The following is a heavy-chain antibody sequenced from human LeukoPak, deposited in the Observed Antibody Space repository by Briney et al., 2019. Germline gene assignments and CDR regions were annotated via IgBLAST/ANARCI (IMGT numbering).Heavy chain of an antibody. D-gene: IGHD5-12*01. CDR3: ARMGGYSGYATH. Sequence: SETLSLTCSVSGGSISPYYWSWIRQPPGKGLEWIGYIYSSGSANYNPSLKSRDTISVDTSKNHFSLKLSSVTAADTAVYYCARMGGYSGYATHWGQGTLVTVSS. CDR1: GGSISPYY. CDR2: IYSSGSA. V-gene: IGHV4-59*08. J-gene: IGHJ4*02.